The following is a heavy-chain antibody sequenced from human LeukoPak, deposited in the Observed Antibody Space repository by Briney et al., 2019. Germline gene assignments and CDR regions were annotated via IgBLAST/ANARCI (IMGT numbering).Heavy chain of an antibody. J-gene: IGHJ4*02. CDR3: TKDYSDSIVGDVFFEY. Sequence: GGSLSLSCAASGLTFSNYAMRWFRQAPGKGLEWVSGITSGFTPHYADSVKGRFTISRDNSKNTFHLQMNSLRAEDTAVYYCTKDYSDSIVGDVFFEYWGQGTLVTVSS. D-gene: IGHD1-26*01. CDR2: ITSGFTP. CDR1: GLTFSNYA. V-gene: IGHV3-23*01.